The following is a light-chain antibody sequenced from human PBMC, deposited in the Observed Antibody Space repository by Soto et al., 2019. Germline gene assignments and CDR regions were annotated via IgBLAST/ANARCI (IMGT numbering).Light chain of an antibody. CDR3: QQYGNSPPT. CDR2: GAS. CDR1: QSVISNY. V-gene: IGKV3-20*01. Sequence: EMVLTQSPGTLSLSPGERATLSCRASQSVISNYLAWYQQKPGQAPRVLIYGASSRATGIPDRFSGSGSGTHFTLTISRLEPEDFAVYFCQQYGNSPPTFGQGTKLEIK. J-gene: IGKJ2*01.